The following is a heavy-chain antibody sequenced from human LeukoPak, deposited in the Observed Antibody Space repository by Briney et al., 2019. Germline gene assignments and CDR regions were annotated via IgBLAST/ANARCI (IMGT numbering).Heavy chain of an antibody. CDR3: ARGGWGVVITWGAFFDY. CDR2: IYYSGST. Sequence: SETLSLTCTVSGGSISSHYWSWIRQPPGKGLEWIGYIYYSGSTNYNPSLKSRVTISVDTSKNQFSLKLSSVTAADTAVYYCARGGWGVVITWGAFFDYWGQGTLVTVSS. V-gene: IGHV4-59*11. D-gene: IGHD3-22*01. J-gene: IGHJ4*02. CDR1: GGSISSHY.